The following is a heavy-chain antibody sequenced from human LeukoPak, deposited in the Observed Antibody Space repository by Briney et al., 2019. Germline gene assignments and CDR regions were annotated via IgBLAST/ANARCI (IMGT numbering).Heavy chain of an antibody. CDR3: ARTLLGRYCSGNTCFNDAFDI. V-gene: IGHV3-21*01. CDR2: ISSSSSDI. J-gene: IGHJ3*02. D-gene: IGHD2-15*01. CDR1: GFTFEDFA. Sequence: GGSLRLSCAASGFTFEDFAMHWVRQVPGKGLEWVSSISSSSSDIDYADSVKGRFTISRDNAKNSLYLQMNSLRAEDTAVYYCARTLLGRYCSGNTCFNDAFDIWGQGTMVTVSS.